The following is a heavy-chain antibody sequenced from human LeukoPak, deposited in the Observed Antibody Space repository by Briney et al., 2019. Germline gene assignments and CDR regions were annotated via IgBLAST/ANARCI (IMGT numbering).Heavy chain of an antibody. CDR2: IYTSGST. J-gene: IGHJ5*02. CDR3: AREPVIVVVVAAMNTNWFDP. D-gene: IGHD2-15*01. Sequence: PSETLSLTCAVYGGSFSGYYWSWIRQPPGKGLEWIGRIYTSGSTNYNPSLKSRVTMSVDTSKNQFSLKLSSVTAADTAVYYCAREPVIVVVVAAMNTNWFDPWGQGTLVTVSS. V-gene: IGHV4-4*07. CDR1: GGSFSGYY.